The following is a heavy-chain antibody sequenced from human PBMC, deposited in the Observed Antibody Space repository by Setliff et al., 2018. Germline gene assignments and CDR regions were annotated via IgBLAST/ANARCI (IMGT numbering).Heavy chain of an antibody. Sequence: PSETLSLTCTVSGGSISSHFWSWIRQSPGKGLEWIGYMYASGTTDYNPSLESRVASLAGTSKNQFSLRLKSVTAADTAVYYCARGNSRSSVWYVVPHFDYWGQGTLVTVSS. J-gene: IGHJ4*02. V-gene: IGHV4-4*08. CDR1: GGSISSHF. CDR2: MYASGTT. CDR3: ARGNSRSSVWYVVPHFDY. D-gene: IGHD6-19*01.